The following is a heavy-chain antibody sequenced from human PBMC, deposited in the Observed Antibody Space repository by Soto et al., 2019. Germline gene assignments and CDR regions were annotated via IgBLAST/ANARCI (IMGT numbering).Heavy chain of an antibody. V-gene: IGHV3-30*18. D-gene: IGHD6-19*01. J-gene: IGHJ6*02. CDR1: GFTFSSYG. Sequence: GGSLRLSCAASGFTFSSYGMHWVRQAPGKGLEWVAVISYDGSNKYYADSVKGRFTISRDNSKNTLYLQMNSLRAEDTAVYYCAKERGCSSGWTLNYYYYGMDVWGQGTTVTVSS. CDR3: AKERGCSSGWTLNYYYYGMDV. CDR2: ISYDGSNK.